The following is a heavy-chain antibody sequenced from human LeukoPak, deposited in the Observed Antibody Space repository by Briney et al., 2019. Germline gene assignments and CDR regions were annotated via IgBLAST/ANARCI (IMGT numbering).Heavy chain of an antibody. CDR1: GFTFSRYW. V-gene: IGHV3-7*01. J-gene: IGHJ3*01. Sequence: GGSLRLSCAASGFTFSRYWMSWVRQAPGKGLERVANINQNGNQKNYVDSVKGRFTISRDNAKNSLYLEMNSLTAEDTAVYYCARERPTGASAFELGGQGTMVTVSS. CDR3: ARERPTGASAFEL. CDR2: INQNGNQK. D-gene: IGHD1-26*01.